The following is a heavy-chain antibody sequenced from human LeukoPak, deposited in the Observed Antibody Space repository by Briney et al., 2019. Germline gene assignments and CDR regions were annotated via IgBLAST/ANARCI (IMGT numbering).Heavy chain of an antibody. Sequence: GGSLRLSCAASGFTVSSNSMSWVRQAPGKGLEWVSVIYSGGSTYYADSVKGRFTISRDNSKNTLYLQMNSLRAEDTAVYYCARVWSGYYNYFDYWGQGTLVTVSS. CDR1: GFTVSSNS. D-gene: IGHD3-3*01. J-gene: IGHJ4*02. CDR2: IYSGGST. V-gene: IGHV3-66*02. CDR3: ARVWSGYYNYFDY.